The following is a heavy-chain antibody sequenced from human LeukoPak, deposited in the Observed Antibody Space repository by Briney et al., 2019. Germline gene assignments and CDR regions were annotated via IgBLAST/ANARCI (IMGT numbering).Heavy chain of an antibody. J-gene: IGHJ4*02. CDR2: INHSGST. D-gene: IGHD3-10*01. CDR3: ATSLWFGELSPGL. CDR1: GGSFSGYY. Sequence: SETLSLTCAVYGGSFSGYYWSWIRQPPGKGLEWIGEINHSGSTNYDPSLKSRVTISVDTSKNQFSLELSSVTAADTAVYYCATSLWFGELSPGLWGQGTLVTVSS. V-gene: IGHV4-34*01.